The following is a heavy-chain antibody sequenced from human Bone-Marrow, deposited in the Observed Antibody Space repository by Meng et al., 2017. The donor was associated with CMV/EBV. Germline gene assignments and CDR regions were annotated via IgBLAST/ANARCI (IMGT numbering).Heavy chain of an antibody. CDR3: ARDVYGRGWFDP. V-gene: IGHV4-39*07. J-gene: IGHJ5*02. CDR2: IYYSGST. D-gene: IGHD3-16*01. Sequence: QVQEAGPGLVKPSETLSLTCTVSGGSISSSSYYWGWIRQPPGKGLEWIGSIYYSGSTYYNPSLKSRVTISVDTSKNQFSLKLSSVTAADTAVYYCARDVYGRGWFDPWGQGTLVTVSS. CDR1: GGSISSSSYY.